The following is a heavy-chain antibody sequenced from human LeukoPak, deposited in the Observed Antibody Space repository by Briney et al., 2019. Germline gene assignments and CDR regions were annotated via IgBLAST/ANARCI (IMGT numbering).Heavy chain of an antibody. CDR2: ISGSGGST. D-gene: IGHD2-2*01. Sequence: GGSLRLSCAASGFTFSSYAMSWVRQAPGKGLEWVSAISGSGGSTYYADSVKGRFTISGDNSKNTLYLQMNSLRAEDTAVYYCAKDWEDIVVVPAALFDYWGQGTLVTVSS. J-gene: IGHJ4*02. CDR3: AKDWEDIVVVPAALFDY. CDR1: GFTFSSYA. V-gene: IGHV3-23*01.